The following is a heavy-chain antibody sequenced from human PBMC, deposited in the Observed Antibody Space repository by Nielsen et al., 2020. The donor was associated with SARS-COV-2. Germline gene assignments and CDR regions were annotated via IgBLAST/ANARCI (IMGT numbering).Heavy chain of an antibody. V-gene: IGHV3-9*01. D-gene: IGHD3-22*01. CDR1: GFTFDDYA. CDR3: AKGDPGYYDSSVSFDY. Sequence: SLKISCAASGFTFDDYAMHWVRQAPGKGLEWVSGISWNSGSIGYADSVKGRFTISRDNAKNSLYLQMNSLRAEDTALYYCAKGDPGYYDSSVSFDYWGQGTLVTVSS. CDR2: ISWNSGSI. J-gene: IGHJ4*02.